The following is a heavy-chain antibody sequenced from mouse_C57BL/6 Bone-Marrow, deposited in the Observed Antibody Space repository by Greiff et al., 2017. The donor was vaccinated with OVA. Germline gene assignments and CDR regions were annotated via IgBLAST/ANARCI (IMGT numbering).Heavy chain of an antibody. CDR1: GYTFTSYW. V-gene: IGHV1-5*01. CDR3: TRGDDYDTIAY. Sequence: VQLKESGTVLARPGASVKMSCKTSGYTFTSYWMHWVKQRPGQGLEWIGAIYPGNSDTSYNQKFKGTAKLTAVTSASTAYMELSSLTNEDSAVYYCTRGDDYDTIAYWGQGTLVTVSA. J-gene: IGHJ3*01. CDR2: IYPGNSDT. D-gene: IGHD2-4*01.